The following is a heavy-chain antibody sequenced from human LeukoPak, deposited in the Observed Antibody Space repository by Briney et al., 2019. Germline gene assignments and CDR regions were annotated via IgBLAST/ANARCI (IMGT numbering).Heavy chain of an antibody. V-gene: IGHV4-38-2*02. D-gene: IGHD2-8*01. J-gene: IGHJ3*02. CDR3: ARDLGYCTNGVCFRGAFDI. CDR2: IYHSGST. CDR1: GYSISSGYY. Sequence: SETLSLTCTVSGYSISSGYYWGWIRQPPGKGLEWIGSIYHSGSTYYNPSLKSRVTISVDTSKNQISLKLSSVTAADTAVYYCARDLGYCTNGVCFRGAFDIWGQGTMVTVSS.